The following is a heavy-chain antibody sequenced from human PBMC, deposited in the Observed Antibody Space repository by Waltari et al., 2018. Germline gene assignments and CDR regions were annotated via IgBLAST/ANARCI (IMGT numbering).Heavy chain of an antibody. CDR2: ISWNSGII. V-gene: IGHV3-9*01. J-gene: IGHJ3*02. Sequence: ELQLVESGGGLVQPGRSLRLSCAASGFTFNDYAMHGVRQPPGKGLGWVSGISWNSGIIGYADSVKGRFTISRDNAKNSLYLQMNSLRTEDTAFYYCAKTICSGDGCYFAFDIWGQGTMVTVSS. D-gene: IGHD2-15*01. CDR3: AKTICSGDGCYFAFDI. CDR1: GFTFNDYA.